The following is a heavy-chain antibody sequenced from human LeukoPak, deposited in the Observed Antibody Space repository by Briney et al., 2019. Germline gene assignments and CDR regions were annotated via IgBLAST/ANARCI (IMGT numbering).Heavy chain of an antibody. CDR2: IYYSGST. CDR3: ARRIPANWFDP. CDR1: GGSISSSSYY. V-gene: IGHV4-39*07. J-gene: IGHJ5*02. Sequence: SETLSLTCAVYGGSISSSSYYWGWIRQPPGKGLEWIGSIYYSGSTYYNPSLKSRVTVSVDTSKNQFSLKLSSVTAADTAVYYCARRIPANWFDPWGQGTLVTVSS. D-gene: IGHD2-21*01.